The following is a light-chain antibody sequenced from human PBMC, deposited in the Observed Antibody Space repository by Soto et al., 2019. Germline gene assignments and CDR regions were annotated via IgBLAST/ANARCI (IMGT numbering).Light chain of an antibody. J-gene: IGKJ2*01. Sequence: EIVLTQSPGTLSLSPGERATLSCRASQSVSSRFAAWQQQKPGPAPRLLIYGASSRATGIPDRFSGTGSGTDFTRTSSRLEPEDLAVYYWQQYGRSPYTFGRGTKVEIK. CDR1: QSVSSRF. CDR2: GAS. V-gene: IGKV3-20*01. CDR3: QQYGRSPYT.